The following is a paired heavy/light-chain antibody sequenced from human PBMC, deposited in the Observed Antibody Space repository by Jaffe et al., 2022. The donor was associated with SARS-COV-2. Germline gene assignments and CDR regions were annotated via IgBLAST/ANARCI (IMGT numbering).Light chain of an antibody. CDR3: QQRKYWPPLT. CDR2: DAS. CDR1: QSIDRY. J-gene: IGKJ4*01. Sequence: ETVVTQSPDTLSLSPGERATLSCRASQSIDRYLVWYQQKPGQAPRLLIYDASNRATGIPARFSGSGSGTDFTLTISSLEPEDFAVYYCQQRKYWPPLTFGGGTKVEIK. V-gene: IGKV3-11*01.
Heavy chain of an antibody. V-gene: IGHV3-23*04. CDR3: AQIYNGGTMDMYWPY. Sequence: EVQLVESGGGLVQPGGSLRLSCAASRLTFTNFAMSWVRQAPGQGLEWVSTLSSSGRDTYYADSVKGRFTISSDNSKSTLYLQMNSLRAEDTAVYYCAQIYNGGTMDMYWPYWGQGTLVTVSS. D-gene: IGHD2-8*01. J-gene: IGHJ4*02. CDR2: LSSSGRDT. CDR1: RLTFTNFA.